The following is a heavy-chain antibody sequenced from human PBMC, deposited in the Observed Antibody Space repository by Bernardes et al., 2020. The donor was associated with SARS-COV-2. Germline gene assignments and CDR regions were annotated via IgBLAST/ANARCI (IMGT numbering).Heavy chain of an antibody. V-gene: IGHV4-59*01. CDR3: ARDASYGDYGRYYYYYGMDV. J-gene: IGHJ6*02. CDR1: GGSISSYY. Sequence: SETLSLTCTVSGGSISSYYWSWIRQPPGKGLEWIGYIYYSGSTNYNPSLKSRVTISVDTSKNQFSLKLSSVTAADTAVYYCARDASYGDYGRYYYYYGMDVWGQGTTVTVSS. D-gene: IGHD4-17*01. CDR2: IYYSGST.